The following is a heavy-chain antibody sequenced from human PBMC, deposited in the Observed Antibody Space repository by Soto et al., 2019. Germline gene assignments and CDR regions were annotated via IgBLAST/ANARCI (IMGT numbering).Heavy chain of an antibody. CDR3: ASFLDYGDYSDY. CDR2: IYYSGST. J-gene: IGHJ4*02. CDR1: GGSVCSSSYD. Sequence: ASETPSLTCTVSGGSVCSSSYDGGWIRQPPGKGLEWIGSIYYSGSTYYNPSLKSRVTISVDTSKNQFSLKLSSVTAADTAVYYCASFLDYGDYSDYWGQGTLVTVSS. D-gene: IGHD4-17*01. V-gene: IGHV4-39*01.